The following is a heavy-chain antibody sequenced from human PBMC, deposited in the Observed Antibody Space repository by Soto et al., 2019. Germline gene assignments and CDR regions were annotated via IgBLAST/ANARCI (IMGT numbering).Heavy chain of an antibody. J-gene: IGHJ4*02. D-gene: IGHD1-26*01. V-gene: IGHV4-39*01. Sequence: QLQLQESGPGLVKPSETLSLTCTVSGGSIRSSSYYWGWIRQPPGKGLEWIGSIYYSGRTYYNPSLKSRVTISVDTSKNQFSLRLRSVTAADTAVYYCARRDTWEVLDYWGQGTLVTVSS. CDR1: GGSIRSSSYY. CDR3: ARRDTWEVLDY. CDR2: IYYSGRT.